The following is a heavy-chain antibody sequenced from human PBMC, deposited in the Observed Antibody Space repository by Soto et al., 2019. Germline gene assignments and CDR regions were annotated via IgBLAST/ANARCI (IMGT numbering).Heavy chain of an antibody. CDR2: LYHSGST. Sequence: PSETLSLTSSVSGYSISNGYTWGWIRQPPGKGLGGIWSLYHSGSTYYNTSLKGPVTISVDTSTNQFSLKLSSVTATDPAVYYYARTHYGDYKLWFDHWGQGTLVTVSS. V-gene: IGHV4-38-2*01. CDR3: ARTHYGDYKLWFDH. CDR1: GYSISNGYT. D-gene: IGHD4-17*01. J-gene: IGHJ5*02.